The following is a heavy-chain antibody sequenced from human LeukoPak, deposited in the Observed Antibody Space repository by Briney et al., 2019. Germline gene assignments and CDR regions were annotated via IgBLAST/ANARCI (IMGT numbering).Heavy chain of an antibody. V-gene: IGHV4-30-4*08. CDR3: AREDCSSTSCHGFMDV. CDR2: IYYSGST. D-gene: IGHD2-2*01. J-gene: IGHJ6*03. Sequence: SETLSLTCTVSGGSISSGDYYWSWIRQPPGKGLEWIGYIYYSGSTYYNPSLKSRVTISVDTSKNQFSLKLSSVTAAGTAVYYCAREDCSSTSCHGFMDVWGKGTTVTVSS. CDR1: GGSISSGDYY.